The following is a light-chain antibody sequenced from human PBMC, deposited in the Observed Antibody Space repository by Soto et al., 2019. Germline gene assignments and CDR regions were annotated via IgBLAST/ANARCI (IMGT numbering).Light chain of an antibody. CDR1: QSVRSS. CDR2: RVS. CDR3: QQYGNLPLT. V-gene: IGKV3-20*01. Sequence: EIIMTHSPATLSVSPGERATLSCRASQSVRSSLAWYQQKPGQAPRPLIYRVSSRATGVTDRFSGSGSGTDYTLTISRLEPEDFAVYHCQQYGNLPLTFAGVTKAGIK. J-gene: IGKJ4*01.